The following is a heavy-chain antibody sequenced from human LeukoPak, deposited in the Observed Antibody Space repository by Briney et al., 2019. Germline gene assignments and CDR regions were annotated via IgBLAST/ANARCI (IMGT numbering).Heavy chain of an antibody. Sequence: GRSLRLSCAASGFTFSSYSMNWVRQAPGKGLEWGSSISGSSSYIYYADSAKGRFTISRHNAKNSLYLQMNSLRAEDTAVYYCARVPAGVIGMKDAFDIWGQGTMVTVSS. V-gene: IGHV3-21*01. CDR1: GFTFSSYS. CDR3: ARVPAGVIGMKDAFDI. J-gene: IGHJ3*02. D-gene: IGHD3-16*02. CDR2: ISGSSSYI.